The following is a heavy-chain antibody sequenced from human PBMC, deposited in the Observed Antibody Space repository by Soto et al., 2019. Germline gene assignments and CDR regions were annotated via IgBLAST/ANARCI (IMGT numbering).Heavy chain of an antibody. CDR2: IYTSGST. D-gene: IGHD3-3*01. Sequence: PSETLSLTCTVSGGSISSYYWSWIRQPAGKGLERIGRIYTSGSTNCNPSLKSRVTMSVDTSKNQFSLKLSSVTAADTAVYYCAREGGGFWSGYGMDVWGQGTTVTVSS. CDR3: AREGGGFWSGYGMDV. CDR1: GGSISSYY. J-gene: IGHJ6*02. V-gene: IGHV4-4*07.